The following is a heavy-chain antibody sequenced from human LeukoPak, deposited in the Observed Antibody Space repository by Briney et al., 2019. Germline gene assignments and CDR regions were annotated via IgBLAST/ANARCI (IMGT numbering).Heavy chain of an antibody. CDR1: GFTFSDYY. CDR2: ISSSGSTI. Sequence: GGSLRLSCAASGFTFSDYYMSWIRQAPGKGLEWVSYISSSGSTIYYADSVKGRFTISRDNAKNSLYLQMNSLRAEDTAVYYCARELPPGTAVAGTGYWGQGTLVTVSS. J-gene: IGHJ4*02. D-gene: IGHD6-19*01. V-gene: IGHV3-11*04. CDR3: ARELPPGTAVAGTGY.